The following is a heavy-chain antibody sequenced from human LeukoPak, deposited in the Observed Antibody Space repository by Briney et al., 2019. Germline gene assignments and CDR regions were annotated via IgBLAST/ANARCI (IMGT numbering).Heavy chain of an antibody. CDR3: AEGPYYDILTGYSSDAFHI. Sequence: GGSLRLSCAASGFTFSSYSMNWVRQAPGKGLEWVSYISSSSSTIYYADSVKGRFTISRDNAKNSLYLQMNSLRAEDTAVYYCAEGPYYDILTGYSSDAFHIRGQGTVVTVSS. D-gene: IGHD3-9*01. J-gene: IGHJ3*02. V-gene: IGHV3-48*01. CDR2: ISSSSSTI. CDR1: GFTFSSYS.